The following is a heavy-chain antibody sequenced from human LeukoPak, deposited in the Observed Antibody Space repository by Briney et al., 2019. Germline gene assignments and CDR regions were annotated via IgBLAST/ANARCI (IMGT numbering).Heavy chain of an antibody. D-gene: IGHD3-22*01. J-gene: IGHJ4*02. V-gene: IGHV3-33*06. CDR2: IWYDGSNK. Sequence: GGSLRLSCAASGFTFRNYGMHWVRQAPGKGLEWVAVIWYDGSNKYYPDSVKGRFTISRDNSKNTLYLQMNSLRAEDTAVYYCAKETDSYYYDSSGYQGYWGQGTLVTVSS. CDR3: AKETDSYYYDSSGYQGY. CDR1: GFTFRNYG.